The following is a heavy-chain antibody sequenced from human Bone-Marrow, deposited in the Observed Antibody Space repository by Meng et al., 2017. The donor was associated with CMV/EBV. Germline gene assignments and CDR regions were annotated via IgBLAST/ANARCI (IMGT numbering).Heavy chain of an antibody. V-gene: IGHV3-20*04. Sequence: GGSLKLSCAASGFSFDDYGMSWVRQAPGRGLEWVSGISWNSGSIGYADSVKGRFTISRDNAKNSLYLQMNSLRAEDTALYYCARALIQLLTPFDYWGQGTLVTVSS. D-gene: IGHD5-18*01. CDR3: ARALIQLLTPFDY. CDR2: ISWNSGSI. CDR1: GFSFDDYG. J-gene: IGHJ4*02.